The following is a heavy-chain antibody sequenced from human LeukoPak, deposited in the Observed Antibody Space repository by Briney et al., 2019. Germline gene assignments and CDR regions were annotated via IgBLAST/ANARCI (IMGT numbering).Heavy chain of an antibody. CDR2: INPSGGST. V-gene: IGHV1-46*01. D-gene: IGHD3-10*01. CDR1: GYNFIDYY. J-gene: IGHJ4*02. Sequence: ASVKVSCKTSGYNFIDYYIHWVRQAPGQGLEWMGIINPSGGSTSYAQKFQGRVTMTRDTSTSTVYMELSSLRSEDTAVYYCARDPRLGGSGIDYWGQGTLVTVSS. CDR3: ARDPRLGGSGIDY.